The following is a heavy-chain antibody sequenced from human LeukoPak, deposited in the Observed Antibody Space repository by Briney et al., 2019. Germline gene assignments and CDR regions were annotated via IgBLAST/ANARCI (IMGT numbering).Heavy chain of an antibody. CDR3: AKDRRDGYNYPTYGMDV. D-gene: IGHD5-24*01. CDR1: GFTFDDYA. CDR2: ISWNSGSI. Sequence: PGGSLRLSCAASGFTFDDYAMHWVRQAPGKGLEWVSGISWNSGSIGYADSVKGRFTISRDNAKNSLYLQMNSLRAEDTALYYCAKDRRDGYNYPTYGMDVWGQGTTVTVSS. J-gene: IGHJ6*02. V-gene: IGHV3-9*01.